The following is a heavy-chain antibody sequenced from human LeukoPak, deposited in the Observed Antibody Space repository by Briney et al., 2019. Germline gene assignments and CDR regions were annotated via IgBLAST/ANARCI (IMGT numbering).Heavy chain of an antibody. J-gene: IGHJ4*02. V-gene: IGHV3-15*01. Sequence: GGSLRLSCAASGFTFSNAWISWVRQAPGKGLEWVGRIKSKADGGTTDYAAPVKGRFTISRDDSKNTLYLQMNSLKTEDAAVYYCTTGQPRRQLVRVFLYWGQGTLVTVSS. CDR3: TTGQPRRQLVRVFLY. CDR2: IKSKADGGTT. D-gene: IGHD6-13*01. CDR1: GFTFSNAW.